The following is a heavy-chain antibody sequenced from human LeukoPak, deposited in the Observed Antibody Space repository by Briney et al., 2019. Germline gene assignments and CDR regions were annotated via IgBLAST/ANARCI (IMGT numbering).Heavy chain of an antibody. CDR2: IYYSGST. Sequence: PSETLSLTCTVSGGSISSYYWSWIRQPPGKGLEWIGYIYYSGSTNYNPSLKSRVTISVDTSKNQFSLKLSPVTAADTAVYYCARHGSGSYYHYYYYGMDVWGQGTTVTVSS. CDR3: ARHGSGSYYHYYYYGMDV. D-gene: IGHD1-26*01. J-gene: IGHJ6*02. CDR1: GGSISSYY. V-gene: IGHV4-59*08.